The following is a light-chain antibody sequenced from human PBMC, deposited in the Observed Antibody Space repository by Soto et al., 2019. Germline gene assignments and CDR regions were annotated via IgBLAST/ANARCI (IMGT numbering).Light chain of an antibody. CDR1: QSISRS. CDR3: QQYSDFLIS. J-gene: IGKJ3*01. Sequence: DIQMTQSPSTLSASVGXRVTITCRASQSISRSLAWYQQKPGKAPNLLIYDASSLEGGVPSRFSGSGFGTEFTLTITNLQPADFAPYYCQQYSDFLISFGPGTKVDI. V-gene: IGKV1-5*01. CDR2: DAS.